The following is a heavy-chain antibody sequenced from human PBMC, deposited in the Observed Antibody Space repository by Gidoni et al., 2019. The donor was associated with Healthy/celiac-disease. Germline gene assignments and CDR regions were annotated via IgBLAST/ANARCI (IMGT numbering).Heavy chain of an antibody. CDR2: SYTSGNT. Sequence: QVQLQESGPGLVKPSQTLSLTCTVSGDSISSVNYSWSWLRQPAGKGLEWNGRSYTSGNTNYNPSLKSRVTISVDTSKNQFSLKLSSVTAADTAVYYCARGQDDYIWGSYRYTGWFDPWGQGTLVTVSS. J-gene: IGHJ5*02. CDR1: GDSISSVNYS. D-gene: IGHD3-16*02. CDR3: ARGQDDYIWGSYRYTGWFDP. V-gene: IGHV4-61*02.